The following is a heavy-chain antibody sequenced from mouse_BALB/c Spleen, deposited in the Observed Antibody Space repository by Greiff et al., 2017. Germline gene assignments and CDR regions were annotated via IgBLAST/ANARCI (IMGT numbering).Heavy chain of an antibody. CDR1: GYTFTDYN. V-gene: IGHV1S29*02. CDR3: AREDGYYGYAMDY. D-gene: IGHD2-3*01. Sequence: VQLKQSGPELVKPGASVKISCKASGYTFTDYNMHWVKQSHGKSLEWIGYIYPYNGGTGYNQKFKSKATLTVDNSSSTAYMELRSLTSEDSAVYYCAREDGYYGYAMDYWGQGTSVTVSS. CDR2: IYPYNGGT. J-gene: IGHJ4*01.